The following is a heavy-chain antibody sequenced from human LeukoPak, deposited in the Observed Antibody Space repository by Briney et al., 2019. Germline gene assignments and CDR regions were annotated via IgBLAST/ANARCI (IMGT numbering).Heavy chain of an antibody. CDR2: LNPNSGGT. V-gene: IGHV1-2*02. Sequence: ASVKVSCKASGYTFTDYYMHWVRQAPGQGLELMGWLNPNSGGTLFAQKFQGRVSMTRDTSITTVYMDVTSLRSDDTAVYYCATTMVRGVPDTFDIWGQGTMVTVSS. J-gene: IGHJ3*02. CDR1: GYTFTDYY. D-gene: IGHD3-10*01. CDR3: ATTMVRGVPDTFDI.